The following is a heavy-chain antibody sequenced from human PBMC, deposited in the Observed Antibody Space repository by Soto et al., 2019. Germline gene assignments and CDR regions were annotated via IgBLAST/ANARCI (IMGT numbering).Heavy chain of an antibody. CDR1: GFTFSSYG. D-gene: IGHD2-2*01. CDR3: AKDPLRVPAAISFDY. CDR2: ISYDGSNK. Sequence: QVQLVESGGGVVQPGRSLRLSCAASGFTFSSYGMHWVRQAPGKGLEWVAVISYDGSNKYYADSVKGRFTISRDNSKNTLYLQMNSLRAEDTAVYHCAKDPLRVPAAISFDYWGQGTLVTVSS. J-gene: IGHJ4*02. V-gene: IGHV3-30*18.